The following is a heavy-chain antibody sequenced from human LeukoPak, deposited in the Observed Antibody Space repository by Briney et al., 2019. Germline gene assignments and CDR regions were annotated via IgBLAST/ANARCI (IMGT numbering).Heavy chain of an antibody. J-gene: IGHJ4*02. CDR1: GGSFSGYY. CDR3: ARGNGYSYGYYFDY. CDR2: INHSGST. Sequence: SETLSLTCAVYGGSFSGYYWSWIRQPPGKGLEWIGEINHSGSTNYNPSLKSRVTISVDTSKNQFSLKLSPVTAADTAVYYCARGNGYSYGYYFDYWGQGTLVTVSS. V-gene: IGHV4-34*01. D-gene: IGHD5-18*01.